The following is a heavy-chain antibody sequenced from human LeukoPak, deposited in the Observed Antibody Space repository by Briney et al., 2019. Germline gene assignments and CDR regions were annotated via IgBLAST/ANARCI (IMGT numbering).Heavy chain of an antibody. CDR3: ARAELGYDSSGYDY. CDR2: IIPIFGTA. CDR1: GGTFSSYA. Sequence: SVKVSCKASGGTFSSYAISWVRQAPGQGLEWMGRIIPIFGTANSAQKFQGRVTITTDESTSTAYMELSSLRSEDTAVYYCARAELGYDSSGYDYWGQGTLVTVSS. D-gene: IGHD3-22*01. V-gene: IGHV1-69*05. J-gene: IGHJ4*02.